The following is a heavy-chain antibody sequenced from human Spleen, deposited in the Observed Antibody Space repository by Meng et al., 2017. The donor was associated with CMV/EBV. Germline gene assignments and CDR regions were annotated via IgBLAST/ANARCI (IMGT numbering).Heavy chain of an antibody. V-gene: IGHV4-61*01. D-gene: IGHD1-1*01. CDR3: ARDILERNAFDM. Sequence: LRLSCTVSGGSVSSGSYYWSWLRQPPGKGLEWIGYISYIGSTNYNPSLKSRVTIAVDTSKNQFSLKLSSVTDADTAVFYCARDILERNAFDMWGQGTMVTVSS. CDR2: ISYIGST. CDR1: GGSVSSGSYY. J-gene: IGHJ3*02.